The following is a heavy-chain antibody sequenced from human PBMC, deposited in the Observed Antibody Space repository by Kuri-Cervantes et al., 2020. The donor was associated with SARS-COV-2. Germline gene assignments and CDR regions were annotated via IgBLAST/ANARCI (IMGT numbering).Heavy chain of an antibody. V-gene: IGHV3-21*01. Sequence: GGSLRLSCAAPGFTFSSYSMNWVRQAPGKGLEWVSSISSSSSYIYYADSVKGRFTISRDNAKNTLYLQMNSLRAEDTAVHYCAKPSYGDYVISFWGQGTLVTVSS. CDR3: AKPSYGDYVISF. CDR1: GFTFSSYS. D-gene: IGHD4-17*01. J-gene: IGHJ4*02. CDR2: ISSSSSYI.